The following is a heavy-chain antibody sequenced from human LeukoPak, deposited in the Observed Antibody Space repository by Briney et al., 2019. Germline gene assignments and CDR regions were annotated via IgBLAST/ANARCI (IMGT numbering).Heavy chain of an antibody. J-gene: IGHJ4*02. Sequence: GGSLRLSCAASGFTFSSYGMHWVRQAQGPGQEWEAVISTDESKKNNANSAKGLFTISRDNSMNTLYLQMNSLRAEDRAVYYCARVGDGYSVNYFDYWGQGTLVTVSS. CDR1: GFTFSSYG. D-gene: IGHD5-24*01. CDR3: ARVGDGYSVNYFDY. V-gene: IGHV3-30*03. CDR2: ISTDESKK.